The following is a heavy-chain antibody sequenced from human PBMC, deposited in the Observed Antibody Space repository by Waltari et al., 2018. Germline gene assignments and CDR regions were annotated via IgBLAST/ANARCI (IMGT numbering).Heavy chain of an antibody. D-gene: IGHD2-15*01. CDR1: GGSISSYY. CDR3: AGGVVVVAAPFDY. CDR2: IYYSGST. Sequence: QVQLQESGPGLVKPSETLSLTCTVSGGSISSYYWSWIRQPPGKGLEWIGYIYYSGSTNYHPSLKSRVTISVDTSKNQFSLKLSSVTAADTAVYYCAGGVVVVAAPFDYWGQGTLVTVSS. V-gene: IGHV4-59*01. J-gene: IGHJ4*02.